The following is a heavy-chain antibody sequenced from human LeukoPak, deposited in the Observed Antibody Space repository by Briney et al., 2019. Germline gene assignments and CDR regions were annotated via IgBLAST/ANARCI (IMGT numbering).Heavy chain of an antibody. D-gene: IGHD2-2*01. Sequence: GGSLRLSCAASGFTFSSYAMHWVRQAPGKGLEWVAVISYDGSNKYYADSVKGRFTISRDNSKNTLYLQMNSLRAEDTAVYYCARSTTPGLPAVDYWGQGTLVTVSS. V-gene: IGHV3-30-3*01. CDR3: ARSTTPGLPAVDY. J-gene: IGHJ4*02. CDR1: GFTFSSYA. CDR2: ISYDGSNK.